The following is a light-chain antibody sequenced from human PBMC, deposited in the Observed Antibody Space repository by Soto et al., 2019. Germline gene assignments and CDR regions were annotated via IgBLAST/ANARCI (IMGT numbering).Light chain of an antibody. CDR2: EDN. CDR1: SGSIASNY. V-gene: IGLV6-57*04. CDR3: SSYTTSTSFIL. J-gene: IGLJ2*01. Sequence: NFMLTQPHSVSESPGKTVTISCTRSSGSIASNYVQWYQQRPGSAPTTVIYEDNQRPSGVPDRFSGSIDSSSNSASLTISGLKTEDEAYYYCSSYTTSTSFILFGGGTKLTVL.